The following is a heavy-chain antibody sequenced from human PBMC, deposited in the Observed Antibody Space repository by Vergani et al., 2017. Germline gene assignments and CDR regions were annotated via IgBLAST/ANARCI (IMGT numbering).Heavy chain of an antibody. D-gene: IGHD3-16*02. J-gene: IGHJ4*02. Sequence: EVQLVESGGGLIQPGGSLRLSCAASGFTVSSNYMSWVLQAPGKGLEWVSVIYSGGSTYYADSVKGRFTISRDNSKNTLYLQMNSLRAGDTAVYYCARASVITFGGVIVRYYFDYWGQGTLVTVSS. CDR1: GFTVSSNY. CDR2: IYSGGST. V-gene: IGHV3-53*01. CDR3: ARASVITFGGVIVRYYFDY.